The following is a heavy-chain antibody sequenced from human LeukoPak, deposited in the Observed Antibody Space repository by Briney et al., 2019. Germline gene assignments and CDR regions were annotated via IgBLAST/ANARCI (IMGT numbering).Heavy chain of an antibody. J-gene: IGHJ6*02. D-gene: IGHD1-7*01. CDR2: IWFDGSQQ. CDR1: GYTFSNYG. V-gene: IGHV3-33*01. Sequence: PGRSLRLSCATSGYTFSNYGMHWVRQAPGKGLEWVAVIWFDGSQQYYADSVKGRFTISRDSSKNTIYLQMNGLRAEDTAVYYCARLNWNYLYYYYGMDVWGQGTTVTVSS. CDR3: ARLNWNYLYYYYGMDV.